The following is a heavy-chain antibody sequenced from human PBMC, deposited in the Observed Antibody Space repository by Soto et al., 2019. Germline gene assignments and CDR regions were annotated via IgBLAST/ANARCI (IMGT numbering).Heavy chain of an antibody. V-gene: IGHV3-33*01. D-gene: IGHD6-13*01. CDR2: IWYDGSNK. J-gene: IGHJ4*02. CDR1: GFTFSSYD. Sequence: QVQLVESGGGVVQPGRSLRLSCAASGFTFSSYDMHWVRQATGKGLEWVAVIWYDGSNKYYADSVKGRFTISRDNSKKTVYLQMNSLRAEDTAVYYCARDHIALDYWGQGTQVTVSS. CDR3: ARDHIALDY.